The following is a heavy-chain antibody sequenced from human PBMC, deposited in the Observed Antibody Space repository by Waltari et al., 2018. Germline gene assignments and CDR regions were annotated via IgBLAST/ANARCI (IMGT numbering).Heavy chain of an antibody. CDR2: ISVSGHTI. J-gene: IGHJ4*02. CDR1: GFTFSSYE. CDR3: ARDIGFCSGNNCFSVL. Sequence: EGQLVESGGTLVQPGGSLRLSCAASGFTFSSYEMNWVRQAPGKGLGWISYISVSGHTIDYADSVKGRFTISRDNAENSLFLQMDSLRVDDTAIYYCARDIGFCSGNNCFSVLWGQGTLVTVSS. V-gene: IGHV3-48*03. D-gene: IGHD2-15*01.